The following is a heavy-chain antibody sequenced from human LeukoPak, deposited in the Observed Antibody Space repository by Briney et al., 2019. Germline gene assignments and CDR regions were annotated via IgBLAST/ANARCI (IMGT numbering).Heavy chain of an antibody. CDR1: AYTLTEFS. D-gene: IGHD6-13*01. Sequence: GSVKVSCEDSAYTLTEFSMHWVRQAPGKGLEWMGGFYPEDGETIYAQKFQGRVTMTEDTTTDTAYMELSSLRAEDTAVYYCATDRGSSRSGNWFDPWGQGTLVTVSS. J-gene: IGHJ5*02. CDR2: FYPEDGET. CDR3: ATDRGSSRSGNWFDP. V-gene: IGHV1-24*01.